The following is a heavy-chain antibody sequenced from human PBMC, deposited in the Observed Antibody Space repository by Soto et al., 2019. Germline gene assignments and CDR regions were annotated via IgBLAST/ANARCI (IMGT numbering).Heavy chain of an antibody. Sequence: QVQLVQSGAEVKKPGSSVKVSCKASGGTFSSYTISWVRQAPGQGLEWMGRIIPILGIANYAQKFQGRVTITADKSTSTAYMELSSLRSEDTAVYYCARDKITGTTGGARAFDIWGQGTMVTVSS. J-gene: IGHJ3*02. CDR1: GGTFSSYT. CDR3: ARDKITGTTGGARAFDI. V-gene: IGHV1-69*08. D-gene: IGHD1-20*01. CDR2: IIPILGIA.